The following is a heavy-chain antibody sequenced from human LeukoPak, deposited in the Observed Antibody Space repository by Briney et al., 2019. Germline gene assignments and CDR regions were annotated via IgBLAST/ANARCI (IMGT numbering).Heavy chain of an antibody. D-gene: IGHD3-16*02. CDR1: GYTFTSYY. Sequence: ASVKVSCKASGYTFTSYYMHWVRQAPGQGLEWMGWINPNSGGTNYAQKLQGRVTMTTDTSTSTAYMELRSLRSDDTAVYYCARLYDYVWGSYRLDYWGQGTLVTVSS. CDR2: INPNSGGT. J-gene: IGHJ4*02. CDR3: ARLYDYVWGSYRLDY. V-gene: IGHV1-2*02.